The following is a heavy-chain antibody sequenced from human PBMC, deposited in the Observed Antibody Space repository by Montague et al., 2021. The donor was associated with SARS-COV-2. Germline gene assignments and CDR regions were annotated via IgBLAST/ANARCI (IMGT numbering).Heavy chain of an antibody. D-gene: IGHD6-25*01. CDR2: IHYSGIT. V-gene: IGHV4-39*01. J-gene: IGHJ6*03. CDR3: ARLSVIISGAPPTRLPRYMDV. CDR1: GGSFSSSPYY. Sequence: SETLSLTCTVSGGSFSSSPYYWGWVHQSPGKGLEWIGNIHYSGITDYNASLKTRVTISVDTSKNQFSLKLTTVTAADTAVYYCARLSVIISGAPPTRLPRYMDVWGKGTTVTVSS.